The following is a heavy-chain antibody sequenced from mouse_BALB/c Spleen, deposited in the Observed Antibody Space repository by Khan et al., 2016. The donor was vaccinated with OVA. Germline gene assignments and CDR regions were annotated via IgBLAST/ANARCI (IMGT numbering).Heavy chain of an antibody. Sequence: VELVESGPGLVAPSQSLSITCTVSGFSLTHYDVGWIRQPPGKGLEWLGVIWGGGNTYYNSALKSGLSISKDTSKSQVFLKMNSLQTDDTAMYYCAKGVWSYYFALDYWGQGTSVTVSS. CDR1: GFSLTHYD. CDR3: AKGVWSYYFALDY. CDR2: IWGGGNT. V-gene: IGHV2-6-5*01. D-gene: IGHD2-10*02. J-gene: IGHJ4*01.